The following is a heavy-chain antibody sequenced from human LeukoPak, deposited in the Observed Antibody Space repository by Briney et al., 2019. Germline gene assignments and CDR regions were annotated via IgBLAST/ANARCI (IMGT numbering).Heavy chain of an antibody. CDR3: ARDWNYYDSSGYYSPQYYFDY. V-gene: IGHV3-33*01. J-gene: IGHJ4*02. D-gene: IGHD3-22*01. Sequence: GGSLRLSCAASGFTFSSYGMHWVRQAPGKGLEWVAVIWYDGSNKYYADSVKGRFTISRDNSKNTLYLQMNSLRAEDTAVYYCARDWNYYDSSGYYSPQYYFDYWGQGTLVTVSS. CDR2: IWYDGSNK. CDR1: GFTFSSYG.